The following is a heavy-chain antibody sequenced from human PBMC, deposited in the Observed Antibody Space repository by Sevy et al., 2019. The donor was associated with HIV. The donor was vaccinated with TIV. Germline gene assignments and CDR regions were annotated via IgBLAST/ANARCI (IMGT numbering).Heavy chain of an antibody. V-gene: IGHV3-23*01. CDR1: GFMFSNYA. J-gene: IGHJ4*02. D-gene: IGHD3-22*01. CDR2: ISGTGGSGDKT. CDR3: ARKYDSSGYFDY. Sequence: GGSLRLSCAASGFMFSNYAMNWVRQAPGKGLEWVAGISGTGGSGDKTNYADSVKGRFTISRDDSKNSLYFQLNSLRAEDTAIYYCARKYDSSGYFDYWGQGTLVTVSS.